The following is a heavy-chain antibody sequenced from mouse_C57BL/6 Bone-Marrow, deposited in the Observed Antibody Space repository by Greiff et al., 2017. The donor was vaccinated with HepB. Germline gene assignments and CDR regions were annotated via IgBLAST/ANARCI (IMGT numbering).Heavy chain of an antibody. CDR2: IYPRSGNT. Sequence: VQLQQSGAELARPGASVKLSCKASGYTFTSYGISWVKQRTGQGLEWIGEIYPRSGNTYYNEKFKGKATLTADKSSSTAYMELRSLTSEDSAVYFCARSRYYGRYFDGWGTGTTVTVSS. D-gene: IGHD1-1*01. V-gene: IGHV1-81*01. CDR1: GYTFTSYG. CDR3: ARSRYYGRYFDG. J-gene: IGHJ1*03.